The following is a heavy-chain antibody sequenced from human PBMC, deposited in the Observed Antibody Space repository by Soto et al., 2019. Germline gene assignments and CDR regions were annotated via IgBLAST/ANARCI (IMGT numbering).Heavy chain of an antibody. V-gene: IGHV4-59*01. D-gene: IGHD2-15*01. Sequence: SETLSLTCTVSGGSISSYYWSWIRQPPGKGLEWIGYIYYSGSTNYNPSLKSRVTISVDTSKNQFSLKLSSVTAADTAVYYCGRGGLGGLAPHWGQGTLVTVSS. CDR3: GRGGLGGLAPH. J-gene: IGHJ1*01. CDR2: IYYSGST. CDR1: GGSISSYY.